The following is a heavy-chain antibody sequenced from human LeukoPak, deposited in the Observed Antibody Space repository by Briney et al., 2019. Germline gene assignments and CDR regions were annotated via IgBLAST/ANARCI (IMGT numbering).Heavy chain of an antibody. V-gene: IGHV1-18*04. CDR1: GYTFTGYY. CDR2: ISAYNGNT. J-gene: IGHJ5*02. CDR3: ARRKATVTPYNWFDP. D-gene: IGHD4-11*01. Sequence: GASVKVSCKASGYTFTGYYMHWVRQAPGQGLEWMGWISAYNGNTNYAQKLQGRVTMTTDTSTSTAYMELRSLRSDDTAVYYCARRKATVTPYNWFDPWGQGTLVTVSS.